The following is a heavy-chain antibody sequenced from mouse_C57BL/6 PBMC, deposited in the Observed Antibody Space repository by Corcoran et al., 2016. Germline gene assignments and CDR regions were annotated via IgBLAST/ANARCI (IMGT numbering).Heavy chain of an antibody. D-gene: IGHD3-3*01. CDR1: GYTFTTYG. Sequence: QIQLVQSGPELKKPGETVKISCKASGYTFTTYGMSWVKQAPGKGLKWMGWINTYSGVPTYADDFKGRFAFSLETSASTAYLQINNLKNEDTATYFCARRAGTGWYFDVWGTGTTVTVSS. CDR2: INTYSGVP. CDR3: ARRAGTGWYFDV. J-gene: IGHJ1*03. V-gene: IGHV9-3*01.